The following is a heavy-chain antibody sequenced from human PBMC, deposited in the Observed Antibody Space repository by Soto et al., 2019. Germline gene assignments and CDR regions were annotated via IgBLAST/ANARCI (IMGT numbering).Heavy chain of an antibody. D-gene: IGHD4-17*01. V-gene: IGHV3-74*03. CDR2: VSSDGSST. CDR1: GFTFSSHW. J-gene: IGHJ4*02. Sequence: GGSLRLSCAASGFTFSSHWMHWVRQAPGNGLVWVSRVSSDGSSTTYADSVKGRFTISRDNAKNTLYLQMSGLRTEDTAVYYCVRVAGDYRNYYFDYWGQGTLVTVSS. CDR3: VRVAGDYRNYYFDY.